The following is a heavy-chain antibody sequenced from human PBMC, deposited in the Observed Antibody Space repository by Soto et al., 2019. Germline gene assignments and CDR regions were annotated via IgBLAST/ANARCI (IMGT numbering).Heavy chain of an antibody. Sequence: AETLSLTCAVSSGSISSSNWWSWVRQPPGKGLEWIGEIYHSGSTNYNPSLKSRVTISVDKSKNQFSLKLSSVTAADTAVYYCASLNVGGWNDYWGQGTLVTVSS. V-gene: IGHV4-4*02. CDR1: SGSISSSNW. J-gene: IGHJ4*02. D-gene: IGHD6-19*01. CDR2: IYHSGST. CDR3: ASLNVGGWNDY.